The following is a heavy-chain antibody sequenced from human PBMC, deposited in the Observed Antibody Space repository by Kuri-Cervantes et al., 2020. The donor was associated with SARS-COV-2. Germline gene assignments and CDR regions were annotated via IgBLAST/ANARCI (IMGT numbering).Heavy chain of an antibody. D-gene: IGHD6-6*01. Sequence: GGSLRLSCAASGFTFSSYAMSWVRQAPGKGLQWVALISSDGSAQSYADSVKGRFAMSRDNSKNIVSLQMNSLTIEDTAIYSCATEYRSSGKASCFDYWGQGTPVTVSS. CDR3: ATEYRSSGKASCFDY. CDR2: ISSDGSAQ. CDR1: GFTFSSYA. J-gene: IGHJ4*02. V-gene: IGHV3-30*09.